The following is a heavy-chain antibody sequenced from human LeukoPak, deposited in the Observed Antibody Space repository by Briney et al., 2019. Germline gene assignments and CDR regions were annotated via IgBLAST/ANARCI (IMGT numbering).Heavy chain of an antibody. V-gene: IGHV4-31*03. Sequence: PSETLSLTCTVSGGSISSGGYYWRWIRQHPGKGLEWIGYIYYSGSTYYNPSLKSRVTISVDTSKNQFSLKLSSVTAADTAVYYCAVHGIAAAGPFDYWGQGTLVTVSS. D-gene: IGHD6-13*01. CDR2: IYYSGST. J-gene: IGHJ4*02. CDR1: GGSISSGGYY. CDR3: AVHGIAAAGPFDY.